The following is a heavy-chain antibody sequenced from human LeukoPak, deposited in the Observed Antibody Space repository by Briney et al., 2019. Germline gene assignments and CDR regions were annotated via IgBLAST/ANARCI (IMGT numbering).Heavy chain of an antibody. J-gene: IGHJ4*02. Sequence: WASVKVSCKASGYTFTNYDINWVRQATGQGLEWMGYMKPNSGNTGYAQKFQGRVTMTRDTSISTAYMELSSLTSEDTAVYYCARVTDIAVAGRFGYWGQGTLVTVSS. V-gene: IGHV1-8*01. D-gene: IGHD6-19*01. CDR2: MKPNSGNT. CDR1: GYTFTNYD. CDR3: ARVTDIAVAGRFGY.